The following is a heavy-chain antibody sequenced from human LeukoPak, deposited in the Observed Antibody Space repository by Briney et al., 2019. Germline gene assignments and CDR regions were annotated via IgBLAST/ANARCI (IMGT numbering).Heavy chain of an antibody. V-gene: IGHV3-30-3*01. CDR1: GSTFSSYA. J-gene: IGHJ6*02. D-gene: IGHD2-15*01. CDR3: ARDSNEVVVVAATTYYYYGMDV. Sequence: GRSLRLSCAASGSTFSSYAMHWVRQAPGKGLEWVAVISYDGSNKYYADSVKGRFTISRDNSKNTLYLQMNSLGAEDTAVYYCARDSNEVVVVAATTYYYYGMDVWGQGTTVTVSS. CDR2: ISYDGSNK.